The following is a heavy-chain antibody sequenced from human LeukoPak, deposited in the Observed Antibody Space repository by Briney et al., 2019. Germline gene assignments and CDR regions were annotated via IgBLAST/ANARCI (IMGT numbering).Heavy chain of an antibody. V-gene: IGHV3-53*01. Sequence: GGSLRLSCAASGFTFSSYAMSWVRQAPGKGLEWVSVIYSGGSTYYADSVKGRFTISRDNSKNTLYLQMNSLRAEDTAVYYCARGRDCSGGSCYFDYWGQGTLVTVSS. CDR1: GFTFSSYA. CDR2: IYSGGST. CDR3: ARGRDCSGGSCYFDY. J-gene: IGHJ4*02. D-gene: IGHD2-15*01.